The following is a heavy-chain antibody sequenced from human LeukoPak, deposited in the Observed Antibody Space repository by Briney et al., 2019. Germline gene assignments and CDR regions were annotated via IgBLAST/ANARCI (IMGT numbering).Heavy chain of an antibody. V-gene: IGHV3-23*01. CDR2: ISGRSTDT. CDR3: AKWGDYDILTGYYVSDF. J-gene: IGHJ4*02. D-gene: IGHD3-9*01. CDR1: GFTFSNYA. Sequence: PGRSLRLSCAASGFTFSNYAMSWVRQAPGKGLEWVSAISGRSTDTYYAGSVRGRFTISRDNSKNTLYVEMNTLRAEDTAVYYCAKWGDYDILTGYYVSDFWGQGTLVTVSS.